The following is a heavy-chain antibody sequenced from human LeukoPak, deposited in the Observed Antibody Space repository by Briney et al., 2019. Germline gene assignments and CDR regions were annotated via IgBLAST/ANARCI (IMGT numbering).Heavy chain of an antibody. J-gene: IGHJ5*02. Sequence: EASVKVSRKASVYTFTGDYIHCVPEAPGPGREWMGWINPNTGATNYAQNFQGRDTKTRDTSNSTAYMELSSLTSDDTAVYYCARPTLQTLGAWGQGTLVTVSS. CDR1: VYTFTGDY. CDR3: ARPTLQTLGA. CDR2: INPNTGAT. V-gene: IGHV1-2*02. D-gene: IGHD3-10*01.